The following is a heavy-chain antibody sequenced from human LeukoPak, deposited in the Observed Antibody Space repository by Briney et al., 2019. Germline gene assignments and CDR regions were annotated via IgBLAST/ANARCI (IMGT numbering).Heavy chain of an antibody. D-gene: IGHD3-22*01. Sequence: ASVKVSCKASGYTFTGYYMHWVRQAPGQGLEWMGWINPNSGGTNYAQKFQGRVTMTRDTSISTAYMELSRLRSDDTAVYYCARRGYYYDSSGYYYGYFQHWGQGTLVTVSS. J-gene: IGHJ1*01. CDR1: GYTFTGYY. V-gene: IGHV1-2*02. CDR2: INPNSGGT. CDR3: ARRGYYYDSSGYYYGYFQH.